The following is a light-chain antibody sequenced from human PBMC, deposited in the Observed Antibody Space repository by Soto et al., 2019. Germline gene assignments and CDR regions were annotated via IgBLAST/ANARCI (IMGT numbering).Light chain of an antibody. J-gene: IGKJ4*01. CDR3: QETYYVSAVI. CDR1: QNIDNY. CDR2: ATS. V-gene: IGKV1-39*01. Sequence: DIPMTQSPSSLSASVGDRVTITCRARQNIDNYLNWYQHKAGKAPKLLIYATSTLHSGVPSRFSGSGSGTDFSLTSSNLQTNDCAIYFCQETYYVSAVIFGGGTKVEIK.